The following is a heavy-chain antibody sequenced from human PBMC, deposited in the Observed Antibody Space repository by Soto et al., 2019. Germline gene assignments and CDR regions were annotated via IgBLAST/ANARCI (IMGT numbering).Heavy chain of an antibody. D-gene: IGHD3-10*01. V-gene: IGHV1-69*13. Sequence: GASVKVSCKASGGTFSSYAISWVRQAPGQGLEWMGGIIPIFGTANYAQKFQGRVTITADESTSTAYMELSSLRSEDTAVYYCARADQAVGRGVIPFDYWGQGTLVTVSS. CDR1: GGTFSSYA. CDR2: IIPIFGTA. CDR3: ARADQAVGRGVIPFDY. J-gene: IGHJ4*02.